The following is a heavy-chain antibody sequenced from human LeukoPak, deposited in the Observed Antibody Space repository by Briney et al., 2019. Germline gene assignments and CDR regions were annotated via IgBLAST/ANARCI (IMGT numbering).Heavy chain of an antibody. CDR1: GGSISSGNW. Sequence: SETLSLTCAVSGGSISSGNWWSWVRQPPGKGLEWIGEIYHSGNTNYNPSLKSRVTISVDKFKNQFSLNLSSVTAADTAVYYCATLGVAVAQEWVSDYWGQGTLVTVSS. D-gene: IGHD6-19*01. CDR2: IYHSGNT. CDR3: ATLGVAVAQEWVSDY. V-gene: IGHV4-4*02. J-gene: IGHJ4*02.